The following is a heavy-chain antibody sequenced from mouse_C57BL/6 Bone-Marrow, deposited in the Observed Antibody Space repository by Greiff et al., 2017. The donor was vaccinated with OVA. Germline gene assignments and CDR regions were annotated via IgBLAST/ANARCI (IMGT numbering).Heavy chain of an antibody. CDR1: GFNIKDDY. Sequence: VQLKQSGAELVRPGASVKLSCTASGFNIKDDYMHWVKQRPEQGLEWIGWIDPENGDTEYASKFQGKATITADTSSNTAYLQLSSLTSEDTAVYYCTTTYDYLDYWGQGTTLTVSS. V-gene: IGHV14-4*01. J-gene: IGHJ2*01. D-gene: IGHD2-3*01. CDR3: TTTYDYLDY. CDR2: IDPENGDT.